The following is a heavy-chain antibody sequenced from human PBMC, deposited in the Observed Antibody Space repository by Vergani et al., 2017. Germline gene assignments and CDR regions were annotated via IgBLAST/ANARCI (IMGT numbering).Heavy chain of an antibody. CDR1: GYTFTGYY. CDR2: INPSRGGT. CDR3: ARRGYSDGYETYGMNG. D-gene: IGHD5-18*01. Sequence: QVQLVQSGAEVKKPGASVKVSCKASGYTFTGYYMHWVRQAPGQGREWMRWINPSRGGTNYAQQFQGGVTMTRDTSISTACMELSRLRSPDTAVYYCARRGYSDGYETYGMNGGSQGSSVSVPS. J-gene: IGHJ6*02. V-gene: IGHV1-2*02.